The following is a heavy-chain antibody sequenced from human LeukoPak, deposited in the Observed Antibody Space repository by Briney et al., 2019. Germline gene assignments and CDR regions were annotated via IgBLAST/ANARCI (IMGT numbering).Heavy chain of an antibody. Sequence: SETLSPTCTVSGGSISGYLWSWIRQPPGKGLEWIGYIHYSGSTNYNPSLKSRVTTSVDTSKKQFSLKLRSVTAADTAVYYCARSASRGLLVRDDAFDIWGQGTMVTVSS. CDR2: IHYSGST. CDR1: GGSISGYL. D-gene: IGHD2-21*01. J-gene: IGHJ3*02. V-gene: IGHV4-59*08. CDR3: ARSASRGLLVRDDAFDI.